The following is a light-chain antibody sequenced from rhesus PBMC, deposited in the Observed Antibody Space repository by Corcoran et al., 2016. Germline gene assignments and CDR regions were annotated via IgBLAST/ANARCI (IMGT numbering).Light chain of an antibody. J-gene: IGKJ1*01. CDR2: KAS. V-gene: IGKV1-16*01. CDR1: QSISSW. Sequence: DIQMTQSPSSLSASVGDKVTITCQASQSISSWLAWYQQKPGKYPKPQIYKASSLESGVPSRLSVRGSGTDFTLPISSLQPEDFATYYCQQYKSAPWTFGQGTKVEIK. CDR3: QQYKSAPWT.